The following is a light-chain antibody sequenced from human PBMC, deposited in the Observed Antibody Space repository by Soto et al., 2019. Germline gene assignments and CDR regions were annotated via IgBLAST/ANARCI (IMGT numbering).Light chain of an antibody. V-gene: IGKV3-20*01. CDR2: GTS. CDR3: QQYGSSPQT. CDR1: QSVSSSF. J-gene: IGKJ1*01. Sequence: ESVLTQSPGTLSLSPGERATLSCRASQSVSSSFLAWYQQNPGQAPRLLIFGTSSRATGIPDRFSGSGSGTDFTLTISRLEPEDFAVYYCQQYGSSPQTFGQGTKVDNK.